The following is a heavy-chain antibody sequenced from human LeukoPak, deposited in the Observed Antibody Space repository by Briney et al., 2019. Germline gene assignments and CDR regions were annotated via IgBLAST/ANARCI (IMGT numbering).Heavy chain of an antibody. D-gene: IGHD6-13*01. J-gene: IGHJ4*02. CDR3: AKDRWMAAADSFDY. CDR2: ISGSGGST. V-gene: IGHV3-23*01. CDR1: GFTFSSYA. Sequence: GGSLRLSCAASGFTFSSYAMSWVRQAPGKGLEWVSVISGSGGSTYYADSVKGRFTISGGNSKNTLYLQTNSLRAEDTAVYYCAKDRWMAAADSFDYWGQGTLVTVSS.